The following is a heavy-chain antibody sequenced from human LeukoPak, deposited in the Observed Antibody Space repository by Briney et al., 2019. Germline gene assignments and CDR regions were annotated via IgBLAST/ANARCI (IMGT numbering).Heavy chain of an antibody. Sequence: SETLSLTCAVYGGSFSGYYWSWIRQPPGKGLEWIGEINHSGSTNYSPSLKSRVTISVDTSKNQFSLKLSSVTAADTAVYYCARLRLKYYDFWSGYSQGAFDIWGQGTMVTVSS. D-gene: IGHD3-3*01. CDR2: INHSGST. V-gene: IGHV4-34*01. CDR1: GGSFSGYY. J-gene: IGHJ3*02. CDR3: ARLRLKYYDFWSGYSQGAFDI.